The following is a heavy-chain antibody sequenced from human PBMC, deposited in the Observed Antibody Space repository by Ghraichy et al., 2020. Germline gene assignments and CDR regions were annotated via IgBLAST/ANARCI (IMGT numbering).Heavy chain of an antibody. CDR3: GRDLEYSTSSPFDC. J-gene: IGHJ4*02. Sequence: GGSLRLSCAASGFTVSRKYMNWVRQAPGKGLEWVSVIYSSGTTSYADSVKGRFTISRDNSKNMLYLQMNSLRAEDTAVYYCGRDLEYSTSSPFDCWGQGTLVTVSS. V-gene: IGHV3-53*01. D-gene: IGHD6-6*01. CDR2: IYSSGTT. CDR1: GFTVSRKY.